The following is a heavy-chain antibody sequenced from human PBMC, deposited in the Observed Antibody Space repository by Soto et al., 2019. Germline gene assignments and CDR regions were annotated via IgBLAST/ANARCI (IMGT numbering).Heavy chain of an antibody. CDR2: ISGSGGST. J-gene: IGHJ4*02. V-gene: IGHV3-23*01. D-gene: IGHD6-19*01. CDR3: ATISRIAMATKKDKYFDY. CDR1: GFTFSSYA. Sequence: GGSLRLSCAASGFTFSSYAMSWVRQAPGKGLEWVSAISGSGGSTYYADSVKGRFTISRDNSKNTLYLQMNSLRAEDTAVYYCATISRIAMATKKDKYFDYWDQGTLVTVSS.